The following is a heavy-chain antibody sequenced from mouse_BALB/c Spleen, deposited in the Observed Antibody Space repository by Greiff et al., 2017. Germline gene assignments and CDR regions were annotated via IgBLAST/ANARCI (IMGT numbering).Heavy chain of an antibody. V-gene: IGHV1-7*01. CDR2: INPSTGYT. Sequence: VQLQQSGAELAKPGASVKMSCKASGYTFTSYWMHWVKQRPGQGLEWIGYINPSTGYTEYNQKFKDKATLTADKSSSTAYMQLSSLTSEDSAVYYCARPSYGNLAWFAYWGQGTLVTVSA. CDR1: GYTFTSYW. J-gene: IGHJ3*01. CDR3: ARPSYGNLAWFAY. D-gene: IGHD2-1*01.